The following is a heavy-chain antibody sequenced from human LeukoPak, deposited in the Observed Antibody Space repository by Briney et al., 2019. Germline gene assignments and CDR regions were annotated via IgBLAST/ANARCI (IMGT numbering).Heavy chain of an antibody. V-gene: IGHV3-30*03. Sequence: PGGSLRLSCAASGFTFSSYVMHWVRQAPGKGLEWVAVISYDGSNKYYADSVKGRFTISRDNSKTTLYLQMNSLRAEDTAVYFCATDPCSGGRCYFDYWGQGILVTVSS. CDR3: ATDPCSGGRCYFDY. D-gene: IGHD2-15*01. CDR2: ISYDGSNK. CDR1: GFTFSSYV. J-gene: IGHJ4*02.